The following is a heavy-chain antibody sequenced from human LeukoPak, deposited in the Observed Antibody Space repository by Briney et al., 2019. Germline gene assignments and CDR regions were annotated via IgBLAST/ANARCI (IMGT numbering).Heavy chain of an antibody. Sequence: ASVNVSCKASGYSFTTHGISWLRQAPGKGLEWMGWISANSGDTKFAQKFQGRVTMTTETSTNTAYMELRSLRFDDTAIYYCARDKRYAFDNWGQGTLVSVSS. J-gene: IGHJ4*02. V-gene: IGHV1-18*01. CDR3: ARDKRYAFDN. CDR1: GYSFTTHG. CDR2: ISANSGDT. D-gene: IGHD3-9*01.